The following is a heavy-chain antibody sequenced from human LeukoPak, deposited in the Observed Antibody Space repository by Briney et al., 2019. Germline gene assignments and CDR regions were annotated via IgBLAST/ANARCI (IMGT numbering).Heavy chain of an antibody. CDR3: ARELPDTLLDP. J-gene: IGHJ5*02. Sequence: ASVKVSCKASGYTFTSYYMHRVRQAPGQGLEWMGIINPSGGSTSYAQKFQGRVTMTRDTSTSTVYMELSSLRSEDTAVYYCARELPDTLLDPWGQGTLVTVSS. D-gene: IGHD3-9*01. CDR1: GYTFTSYY. V-gene: IGHV1-46*01. CDR2: INPSGGST.